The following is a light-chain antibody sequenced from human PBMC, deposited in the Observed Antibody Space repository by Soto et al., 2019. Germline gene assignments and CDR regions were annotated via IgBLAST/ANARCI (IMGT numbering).Light chain of an antibody. Sequence: EIVMTQSPATLSVSPGERATLSCRASQSVSSNLAWYQQKPCQAPRLLIFGASSRATGIPARFSGSGSGTEFNLTIISLQSEDFAVYYCQQYNNWPITFGQGTRLETK. J-gene: IGKJ5*01. CDR1: QSVSSN. V-gene: IGKV3D-15*01. CDR2: GAS. CDR3: QQYNNWPIT.